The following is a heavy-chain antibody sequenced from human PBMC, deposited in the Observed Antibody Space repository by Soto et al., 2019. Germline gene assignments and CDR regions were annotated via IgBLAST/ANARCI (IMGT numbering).Heavy chain of an antibody. J-gene: IGHJ4*02. CDR2: ISSSSSYI. CDR3: ARDRGYYDSSGSFDY. CDR1: GFTFSSYS. V-gene: IGHV3-21*01. Sequence: EVQLMESGGGLVKPGGSLRLSCAASGFTFSSYSMNWVRQAPGKGLEWVSSISSSSSYIYYADSVKGRFTISRDNAKNSLYLQMNSLRAEDTAVYYCARDRGYYDSSGSFDYWGQGTLVTVSS. D-gene: IGHD3-22*01.